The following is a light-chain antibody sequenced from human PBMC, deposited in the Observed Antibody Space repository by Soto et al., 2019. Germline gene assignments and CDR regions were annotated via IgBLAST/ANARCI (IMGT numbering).Light chain of an antibody. Sequence: QSVLTQPLSVSGSPGQSVPIFCTGTSSDVGSYNRVSWYQQPPGTAPKLMIYEVSNRPSGVPDRFSGSKSGNTASLTISELQAEDEADYYCSSHTSSSTYVFGTGTKVTVL. CDR2: EVS. J-gene: IGLJ1*01. CDR1: SSDVGSYNR. CDR3: SSHTSSSTYV. V-gene: IGLV2-18*02.